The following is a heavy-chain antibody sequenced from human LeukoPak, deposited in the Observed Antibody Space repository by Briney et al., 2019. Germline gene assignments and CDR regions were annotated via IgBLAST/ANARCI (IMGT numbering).Heavy chain of an antibody. V-gene: IGHV3-74*03. CDR2: INGDGSST. J-gene: IGHJ4*02. Sequence: GGSLRLSCGATGFTISSYWMHWVRQAPGKGLVWVSRINGDGSSTTYADSVKGRFTISRDNAKNTLYLQMNSLRAEDTAVYYCAKGGATVVDCWGQGTLVTVSS. CDR1: GFTISSYW. D-gene: IGHD4-23*01. CDR3: AKGGATVVDC.